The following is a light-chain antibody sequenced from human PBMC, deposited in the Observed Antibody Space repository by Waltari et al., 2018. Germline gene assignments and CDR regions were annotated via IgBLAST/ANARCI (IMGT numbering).Light chain of an antibody. CDR2: DDS. Sequence: SYVLTQPPSVSVAPGQTARITCGGHNIGSESVHWYQQKPGQAPGLVVYDDSDRPSGIPGRLSGSNSGNTATLTISRVEAGDEADYYCQVWDGSSDHYVFGTGTTVTVL. V-gene: IGLV3-21*02. CDR1: NIGSES. CDR3: QVWDGSSDHYV. J-gene: IGLJ1*01.